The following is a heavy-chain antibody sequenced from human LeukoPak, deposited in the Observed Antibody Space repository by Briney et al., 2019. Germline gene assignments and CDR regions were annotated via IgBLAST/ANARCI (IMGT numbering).Heavy chain of an antibody. Sequence: GEALKISWKGSGYNFINYWIAWVRQMPGKGLEYMGIIYPGDSDTRYSPSFQGQVTFSADKSISTAYLQWSSLKASDTAMYYCARRGSGHTAYYYYYMDVWGKGTTVTVSS. V-gene: IGHV5-51*01. CDR3: ARRGSGHTAYYYYYMDV. CDR1: GYNFINYW. D-gene: IGHD6-19*01. J-gene: IGHJ6*03. CDR2: IYPGDSDT.